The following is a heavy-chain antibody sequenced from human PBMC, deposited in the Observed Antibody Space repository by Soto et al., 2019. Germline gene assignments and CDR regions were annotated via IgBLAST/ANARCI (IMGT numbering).Heavy chain of an antibody. CDR1: GGSISSYY. CDR3: ARDLAEAAAPYYYGMDV. Sequence: TSETLSLTCTVSGGSISSYYWSWIRQPPGKGLEWIGYIYYSGSTNYNPSLKSRVTISVNTSKNQFSLKLSSVTAADTAVYYCARDLAEAAAPYYYGMDVWGQGTTVTVSS. D-gene: IGHD6-13*01. J-gene: IGHJ6*02. V-gene: IGHV4-59*01. CDR2: IYYSGST.